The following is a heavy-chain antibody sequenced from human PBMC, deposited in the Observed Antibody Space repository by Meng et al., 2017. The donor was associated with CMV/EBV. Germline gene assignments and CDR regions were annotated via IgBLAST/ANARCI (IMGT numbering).Heavy chain of an antibody. J-gene: IGHJ4*02. Sequence: SETLSLTCTVSGGSISSGGYYWSWIRQHPGKGLEWIGYIYYSGSTYYNPSLKSRVTISVDTSKNQFSLKLSSVTAADTAVYYCARRVKLGVSFDYWGQGTLVTVSS. V-gene: IGHV4-31*03. D-gene: IGHD3-3*01. CDR3: ARRVKLGVSFDY. CDR1: GGSISSGGYY. CDR2: IYYSGST.